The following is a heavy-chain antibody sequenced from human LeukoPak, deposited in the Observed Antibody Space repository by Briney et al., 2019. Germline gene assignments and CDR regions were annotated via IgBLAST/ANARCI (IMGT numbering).Heavy chain of an antibody. CDR2: ISGSGGST. CDR3: ARVGDDDTFDI. Sequence: PGGTLRLSCAASGFTFTSYDMNWVRQAPGKGLEWISAISGSGGSTYYADSVKGRFTISRDNSKNTLYLQMGSLRAEDMAVYYCARVGDDDTFDIWGQGTMVTVSS. D-gene: IGHD3-16*01. CDR1: GFTFTSYD. J-gene: IGHJ3*02. V-gene: IGHV3-23*01.